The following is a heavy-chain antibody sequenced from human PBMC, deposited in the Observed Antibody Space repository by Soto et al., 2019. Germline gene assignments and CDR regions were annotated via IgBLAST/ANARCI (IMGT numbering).Heavy chain of an antibody. CDR3: QKQGHWLDVYLES. CDR1: GFTFSNSA. V-gene: IGHV3-23*01. J-gene: IGHJ4*02. Sequence: GGSLRLSCTASGFTFSNSAMTWVRQAPGKGLEWVSIISASGRSTYHAASVKGRFTISRDNSKDTLYLQMTRLRAEDKATYYCQKQGHWLDVYLESWGQGTQVTVSS. CDR2: ISASGRST. D-gene: IGHD6-19*01.